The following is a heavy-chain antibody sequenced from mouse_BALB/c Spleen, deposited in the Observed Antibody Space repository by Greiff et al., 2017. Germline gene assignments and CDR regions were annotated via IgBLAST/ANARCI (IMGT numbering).Heavy chain of an antibody. V-gene: IGHV5-6-5*01. CDR3: ARERRDYDYFDY. J-gene: IGHJ2*01. Sequence: EVNVVESGGGLVKPGGSLKLSCAASGFTFSSYAMSWVRQTPEKRLEWVASISSGGSTYYPDSVKGRFTISRDNARNILYLQMSSLRSEDTAMYYCARERRDYDYFDYWGQGTTLTVSS. D-gene: IGHD2-4*01. CDR1: GFTFSSYA. CDR2: ISSGGST.